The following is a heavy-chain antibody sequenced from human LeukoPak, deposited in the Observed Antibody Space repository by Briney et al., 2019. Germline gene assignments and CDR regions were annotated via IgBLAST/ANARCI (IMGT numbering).Heavy chain of an antibody. CDR2: ISAYNGNT. J-gene: IGHJ4*02. Sequence: ASVKVSCKASGYTFTSYGISWVRQAPGQGLEWMGWISAYNGNTNYAQKLQGRVTMTTDTSTSTAYMELRSLRSDDTAVYYCAREGEALWFGELLPFDYWGQGTLVTVSS. D-gene: IGHD3-10*01. CDR1: GYTFTSYG. V-gene: IGHV1-18*01. CDR3: AREGEALWFGELLPFDY.